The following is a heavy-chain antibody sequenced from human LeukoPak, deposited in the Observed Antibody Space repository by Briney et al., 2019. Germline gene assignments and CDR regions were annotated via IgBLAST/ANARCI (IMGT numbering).Heavy chain of an antibody. V-gene: IGHV3-30*18. Sequence: GGSLRLSCAASGFTFSSYGMHWLRQAPGKGLEWVAVISYDGSNKYYADSVKGRFTISRDNSKNTLYLQMNSLRAEDTAVYYCAKVERGYSSLWGQGTLVTVSS. CDR1: GFTFSSYG. CDR2: ISYDGSNK. J-gene: IGHJ4*02. D-gene: IGHD6-19*01. CDR3: AKVERGYSSL.